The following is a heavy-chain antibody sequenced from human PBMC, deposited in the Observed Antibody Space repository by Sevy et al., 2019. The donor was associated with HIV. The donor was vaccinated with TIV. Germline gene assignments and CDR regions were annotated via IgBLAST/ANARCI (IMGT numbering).Heavy chain of an antibody. CDR2: IDGKGRST. CDR1: GFTFSSYA. D-gene: IGHD2-2*01. V-gene: IGHV3-23*01. Sequence: GGSLRLSCAASGFTFSSYAMSWVRQAPGKGLEWVSAIDGKGRSTHYADSVKGRFTISRDNSKNTLYLQMNSLRAEDTAVYYCAKTVNSGGGVVPAANYYYYGMDVWGQGTMVTVSS. J-gene: IGHJ6*02. CDR3: AKTVNSGGGVVPAANYYYYGMDV.